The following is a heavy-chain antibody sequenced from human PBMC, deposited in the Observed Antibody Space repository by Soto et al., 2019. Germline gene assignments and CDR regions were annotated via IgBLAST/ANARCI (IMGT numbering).Heavy chain of an antibody. CDR3: TRVSLAPDAFDV. CDR1: GYGFTGRG. Sequence: SVRVHFNGFGYGFTGRGVDGVREAPGQGLEWMGWINPNSGGTKYAQKFQGRVTMTRDTSSSTAHMELTRLMSDDTAIYDCTRVSLAPDAFDVWGQGPMVTVSS. V-gene: IGHV1-2*02. CDR2: INPNSGGT. J-gene: IGHJ3*01.